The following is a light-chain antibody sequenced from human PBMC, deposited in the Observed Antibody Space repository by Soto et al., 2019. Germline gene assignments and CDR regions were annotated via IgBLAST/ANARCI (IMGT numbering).Light chain of an antibody. V-gene: IGKV3-20*01. CDR3: QQYGRSPYT. CDR1: QTASSSH. J-gene: IGKJ2*01. Sequence: EIVLTQSPGALSLSPGERSTLSFRSSQTASSSHLAWYQQKPGQAPRLLIYDASSRATGISDRFSGSGSGTDFTLTISRLESEDFAVYYCQQYGRSPYTFGQGTKVDIK. CDR2: DAS.